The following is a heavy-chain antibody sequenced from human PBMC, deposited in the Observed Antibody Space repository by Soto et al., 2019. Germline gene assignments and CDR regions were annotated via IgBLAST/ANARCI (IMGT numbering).Heavy chain of an antibody. D-gene: IGHD1-20*01. CDR3: TRETVAGITGLDY. Sequence: PGGSLRLSCAACGFNVGAFAVNWVRQAPGKGLEWVSGISVSDASIYYADSVRGRFSISRDASENILYLQMNSLRVDDTALYYCTRETVAGITGLDYWGPGTLVTVSS. J-gene: IGHJ4*02. CDR2: ISVSDASI. V-gene: IGHV3-23*01. CDR1: GFNVGAFA.